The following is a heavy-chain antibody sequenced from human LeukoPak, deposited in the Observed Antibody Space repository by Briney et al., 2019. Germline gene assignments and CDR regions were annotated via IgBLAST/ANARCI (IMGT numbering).Heavy chain of an antibody. D-gene: IGHD3-22*01. V-gene: IGHV1-2*02. CDR2: INPQSGAT. CDR1: GYSFTVFY. CDR3: ARGGDDSGLYFAY. J-gene: IGHJ4*02. Sequence: VASVTVSCKASGYSFTVFYIHWVRQAPGQGLAWMAWINPQSGATNYAQKFKGRITTTRDMSITTAYMEVTTLRSDDTAVYYCARGGDDSGLYFAYWGQGTLVTVSS.